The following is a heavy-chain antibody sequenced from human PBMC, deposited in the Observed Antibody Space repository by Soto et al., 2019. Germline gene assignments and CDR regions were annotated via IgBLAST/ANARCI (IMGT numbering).Heavy chain of an antibody. CDR1: GGSISSYY. CDR2: IYYSGST. D-gene: IGHD6-6*01. CDR3: ARQGLWELVPYFDY. V-gene: IGHV4-59*01. J-gene: IGHJ4*02. Sequence: PSETLSLTCTVSGGSISSYYWSWIRQPPGKGLERIGYIYYSGSTNYNPSLKSRVTISVDTSKNQFSLKLSSVTAADTAVYYCARQGLWELVPYFDYWGQGTLVTVSS.